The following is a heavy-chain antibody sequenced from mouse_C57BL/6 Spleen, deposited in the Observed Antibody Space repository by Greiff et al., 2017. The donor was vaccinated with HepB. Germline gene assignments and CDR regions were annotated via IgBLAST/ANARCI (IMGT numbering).Heavy chain of an antibody. Sequence: EVQVVESGGGLVQPKGSLKLSCAASGFSFNTYAMNWVRQAPGKGLEWVARIRSKSNNYATYYADSVKDRFTISRDDSESMLYLQMNNLKTEDTAMYYCVRGLAGFAYWGQGTLVTVSA. V-gene: IGHV10-1*01. CDR3: VRGLAGFAY. CDR2: IRSKSNNYAT. J-gene: IGHJ3*01. CDR1: GFSFNTYA.